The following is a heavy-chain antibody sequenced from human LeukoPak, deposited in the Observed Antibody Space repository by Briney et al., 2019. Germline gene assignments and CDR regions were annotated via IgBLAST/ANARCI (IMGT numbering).Heavy chain of an antibody. CDR2: IYPADSDT. V-gene: IGHV5-51*01. Sequence: PGESLKISCKGSGYSFANYWIGWVRQMPGKGLEWMGIIYPADSDTRYSPSFQGQVTISADKSISTAYLQWSSLKASDTATYFCATRFNDHGPWDIWGQGTKVTVSA. CDR3: ATRFNDHGPWDI. CDR1: GYSFANYW. D-gene: IGHD1-14*01. J-gene: IGHJ3*02.